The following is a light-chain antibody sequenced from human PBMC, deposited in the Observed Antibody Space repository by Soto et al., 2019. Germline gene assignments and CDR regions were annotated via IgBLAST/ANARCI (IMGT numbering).Light chain of an antibody. CDR3: LQDHDDSWT. CDR1: QDINKW. V-gene: IGKV1-12*01. Sequence: DIQMTQSPSSVSASVGDRVTITCRASQDINKWLAWYQQKPGLAPNLVIYTASRLHGGGPSRFRGSRSGTEFTLTFSSLQPEDFATYYCLQDHDDSWTFGQGTKVDIK. CDR2: TAS. J-gene: IGKJ1*01.